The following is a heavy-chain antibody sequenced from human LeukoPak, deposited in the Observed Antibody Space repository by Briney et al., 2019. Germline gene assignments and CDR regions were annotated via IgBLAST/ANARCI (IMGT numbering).Heavy chain of an antibody. CDR3: AKSTEITIGADNSLWP. Sequence: GGSLRLSWAASGFTSSNYAMNWLRQAPGKGLEWVSTISGSGGITYYADSVKGRFTISRDNSKDTLYLQMNSLRADDTAVYYCAKSTEITIGADNSLWPRGHGALVTVSS. CDR2: ISGSGGIT. V-gene: IGHV3-23*01. J-gene: IGHJ4*03. CDR1: GFTSSNYA. D-gene: IGHD4-17*01.